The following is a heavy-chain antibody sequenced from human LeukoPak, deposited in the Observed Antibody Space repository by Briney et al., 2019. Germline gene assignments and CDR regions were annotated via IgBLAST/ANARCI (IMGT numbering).Heavy chain of an antibody. Sequence: GGSLRLSCAVSGFTFSSYWMSWVRQAPGKGLEWVANIKQDGSEKYYVDSVKGRFTISRDNAKNSLYLQMNSLRAEDTAVYYCARVGGPYCSSTSCYTDDAFDIWGQGTMVTVSS. J-gene: IGHJ3*02. D-gene: IGHD2-2*01. CDR1: GFTFSSYW. V-gene: IGHV3-7*01. CDR2: IKQDGSEK. CDR3: ARVGGPYCSSTSCYTDDAFDI.